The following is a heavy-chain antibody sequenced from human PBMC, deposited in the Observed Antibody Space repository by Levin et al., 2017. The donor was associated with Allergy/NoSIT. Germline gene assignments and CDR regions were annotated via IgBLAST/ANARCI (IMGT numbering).Heavy chain of an antibody. V-gene: IGHV1-18*01. D-gene: IGHD1-26*01. Sequence: ASVKVSCTASGYTFNSHGISWLRQAPGQGLEWMGWISVYNGKTNYAQKFVGYVTMSTDTSTNTAYLEVRSHRPDDTAVYSCSSDRSLLLLPYYFDLWGQGTLVTVTS. CDR3: SSDRSLLLLPYYFDL. CDR1: GYTFNSHG. CDR2: ISVYNGKT. J-gene: IGHJ4*02.